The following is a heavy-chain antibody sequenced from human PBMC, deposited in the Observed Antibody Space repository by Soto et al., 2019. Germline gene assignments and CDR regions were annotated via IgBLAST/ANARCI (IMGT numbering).Heavy chain of an antibody. V-gene: IGHV1-69*06. CDR2: IIPMFGTP. CDR3: ARGWETVGATTPFAY. Sequence: QVQLVQSGAEVKKPGSSVKVSCKASGGTFSNYAISWVRQAPGQGLEWMGGIIPMFGTPNYAQRFQGRVTITADKSTSTASMDVRNLKSDDTAVYYCARGWETVGATTPFAYWGQGTLVTVSS. J-gene: IGHJ4*02. CDR1: GGTFSNYA. D-gene: IGHD1-26*01.